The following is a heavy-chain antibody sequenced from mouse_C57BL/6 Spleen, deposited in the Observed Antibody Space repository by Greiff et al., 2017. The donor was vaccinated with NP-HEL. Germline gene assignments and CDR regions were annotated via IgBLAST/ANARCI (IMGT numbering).Heavy chain of an antibody. Sequence: VQLQESGPELVKPGASVKISCKASGYAFSSSWMNWVKQRPGKGLEWIGRIYPGDGDTNYNGKFKGKATLTADKSSSTAYMQISSLKSEDSAVYFCAREDYSNDGGYFDYWGQGTTLTVSS. CDR2: IYPGDGDT. V-gene: IGHV1-82*01. CDR1: GYAFSSSW. CDR3: AREDYSNDGGYFDY. D-gene: IGHD2-12*01. J-gene: IGHJ2*01.